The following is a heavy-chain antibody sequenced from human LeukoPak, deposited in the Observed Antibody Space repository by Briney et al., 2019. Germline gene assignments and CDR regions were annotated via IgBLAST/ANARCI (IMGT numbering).Heavy chain of an antibody. D-gene: IGHD5-18*01. Sequence: ASVKVSCKASGYTFTSYYMHWVRQAPGQGLEWMGIINPSGGSTSYAQKFQGRVTMTRDTSTSTVYMELSSLRSEDTAVYYCAREKSSAMAPIPLDYWGQGTLVTVSS. CDR3: AREKSSAMAPIPLDY. V-gene: IGHV1-46*01. CDR1: GYTFTSYY. CDR2: INPSGGST. J-gene: IGHJ4*02.